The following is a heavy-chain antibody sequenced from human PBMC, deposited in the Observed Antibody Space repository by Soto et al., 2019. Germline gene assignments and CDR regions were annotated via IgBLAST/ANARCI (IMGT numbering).Heavy chain of an antibody. J-gene: IGHJ3*02. V-gene: IGHV3-7*01. CDR1: GFTFSSYW. Sequence: GGSLRLSCAASGFTFSSYWMSWVRQAPGKGLEWVANIKQDGSEKYYVDSVKGRFTISRDNAKNSLYLQMNSLRAEDTAVYYCARDIPKFRRLTHDAFDIWGQGTMVTVSS. CDR3: ARDIPKFRRLTHDAFDI. D-gene: IGHD6-25*01. CDR2: IKQDGSEK.